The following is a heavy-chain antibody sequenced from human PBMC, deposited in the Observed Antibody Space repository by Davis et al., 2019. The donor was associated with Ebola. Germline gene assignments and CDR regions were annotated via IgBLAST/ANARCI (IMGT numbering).Heavy chain of an antibody. V-gene: IGHV4-59*08. CDR3: ARHLSAFDY. J-gene: IGHJ4*02. CDR2: IYYSGST. CDR1: GGSISSSY. Sequence: SETLSLTCTVSGGSISSSYWSCIRQPPGKGLAWIGYIYYSGSTNYNPSLKSRVTISVDTSKNQFSLKLSSVTAADTAVYYCARHLSAFDYWGQGTLVTVSS.